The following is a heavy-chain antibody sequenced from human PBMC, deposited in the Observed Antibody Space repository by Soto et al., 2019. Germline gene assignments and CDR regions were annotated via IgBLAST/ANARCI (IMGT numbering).Heavy chain of an antibody. CDR1: GFTFSSYG. V-gene: IGHV3-30*18. CDR3: KKQGSSLQWPPFDP. J-gene: IGHJ5*02. D-gene: IGHD6-19*01. CDR2: ISSYGSKT. Sequence: GGSLRLSCAASGFTFSSYGMHWVLQRPGKGPEWVAFISSYGSKTDYADSVKCRFTISRDNPRNQLFLHMGGLRSEDSVIYYCKKQGSSLQWPPFDPWGQGTGVTVSS.